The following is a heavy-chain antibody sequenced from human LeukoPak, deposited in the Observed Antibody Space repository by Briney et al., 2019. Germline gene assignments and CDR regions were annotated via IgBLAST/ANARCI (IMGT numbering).Heavy chain of an antibody. V-gene: IGHV1-69*04. Sequence: GSSVKVSCKASGGTFSSYAISWVRQAPGQGLAWMGRIIPILGIANYAQKFQGRVTITADKSTSTAYMELSSLRSEDTAVYYCARDLDGDDSSGYYDPFDYWGQGTLVTVSS. CDR2: IIPILGIA. J-gene: IGHJ4*02. D-gene: IGHD3-22*01. CDR1: GGTFSSYA. CDR3: ARDLDGDDSSGYYDPFDY.